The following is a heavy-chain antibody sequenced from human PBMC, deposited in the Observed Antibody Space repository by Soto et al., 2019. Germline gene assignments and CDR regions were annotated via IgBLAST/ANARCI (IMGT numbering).Heavy chain of an antibody. CDR1: GYSFANYW. Sequence: GESLKISCKGSGYSFANYWIGWVRQMPGKGLEWMGIIYPGNSDTRYSPSFQGQVTISADKSISTAYLEWSSLKASDTAMYYCARHVYYDILQKTSCGQRTLVTVSS. CDR3: ARHVYYDILQKTS. J-gene: IGHJ5*02. CDR2: IYPGNSDT. V-gene: IGHV5-51*01. D-gene: IGHD3-9*01.